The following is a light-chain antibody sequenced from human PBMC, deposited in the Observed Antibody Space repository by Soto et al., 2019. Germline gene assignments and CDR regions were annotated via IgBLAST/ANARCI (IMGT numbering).Light chain of an antibody. CDR1: QTVNY. CDR2: DAS. CDR3: QHRGTWPPLT. V-gene: IGKV3-11*01. J-gene: IGKJ4*01. Sequence: DIVLTQSPATLSLSPGERATLSCRASQTVNYLAWYQQKPGQSPRLLIYDASNRAPGIPARFSGSGSGTDFTLAISSLEPEDFAVYYCQHRGTWPPLTFGGGTKVDVK.